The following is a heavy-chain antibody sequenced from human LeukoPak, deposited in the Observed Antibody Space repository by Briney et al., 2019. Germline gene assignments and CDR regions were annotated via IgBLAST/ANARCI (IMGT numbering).Heavy chain of an antibody. CDR3: AREDPHSSSWNY. CDR2: INPNSGGT. CDR1: GYTFTGYY. Sequence: ASVKVSCKASGYTFTGYYMHWVRQAPGQGLEWMGWINPNSGGTNYAQKFQGWVTMTRDRSISTAYMELSRLRSDDTAVYYCAREDPHSSSWNYWGQGTLVTVSS. V-gene: IGHV1-2*04. J-gene: IGHJ4*02. D-gene: IGHD6-13*01.